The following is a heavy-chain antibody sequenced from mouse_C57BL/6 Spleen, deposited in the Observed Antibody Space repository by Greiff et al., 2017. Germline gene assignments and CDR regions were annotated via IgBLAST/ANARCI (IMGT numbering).Heavy chain of an antibody. D-gene: IGHD1-1*01. Sequence: QVQLQQSGAELVKPGASVKLSCKASGYTFTEYTIHWVKQRSGQGLEWIGWFYPGSGSIKYNEKFKDKATLTADKSSSTVYMELSRLTSEDSAVYFCARHEEPPHYGSSPHFDYWGQGTTLTVSS. CDR3: ARHEEPPHYGSSPHFDY. CDR2: FYPGSGSI. J-gene: IGHJ2*01. V-gene: IGHV1-62-2*01. CDR1: GYTFTEYT.